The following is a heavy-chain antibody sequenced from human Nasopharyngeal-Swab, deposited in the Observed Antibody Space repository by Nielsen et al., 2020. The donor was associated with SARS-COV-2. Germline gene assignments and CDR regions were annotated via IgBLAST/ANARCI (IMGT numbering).Heavy chain of an antibody. Sequence: GESLKISCATSEFTFSNAWMNWVRQAPGKGLEWVSYISSSGSTRYYADSVKGRFTISRDNAKNSLYLQMNSLRAEDTAVYYCARDYCSSTSCYDYWGQGTLVTVSS. CDR2: ISSSGSTR. V-gene: IGHV3-48*03. CDR1: EFTFSNAW. J-gene: IGHJ4*02. D-gene: IGHD2-2*01. CDR3: ARDYCSSTSCYDY.